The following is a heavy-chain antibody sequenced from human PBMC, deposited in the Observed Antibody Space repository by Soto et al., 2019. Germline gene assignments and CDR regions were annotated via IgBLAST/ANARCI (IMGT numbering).Heavy chain of an antibody. D-gene: IGHD3-10*01. CDR1: GYTFTSYG. V-gene: IGHV1-18*01. J-gene: IGHJ6*02. Sequence: ASVKVSCKASGYTFTSYGISWVRQAPGQGLEWMGWISAYNGNTNYAQKLQGRVTMTTDTSTSTAYMELRSLRSDDTAVYYCARDGVVRGVKNQPYGMDVWGQGTTVTVSS. CDR3: ARDGVVRGVKNQPYGMDV. CDR2: ISAYNGNT.